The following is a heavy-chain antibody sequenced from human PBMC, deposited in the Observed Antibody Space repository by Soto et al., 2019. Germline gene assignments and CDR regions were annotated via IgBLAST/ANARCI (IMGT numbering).Heavy chain of an antibody. D-gene: IGHD6-19*01. Sequence: ASVKVSCKGSGFTFTSYGISWVRQAPGQRLEWMGWINGGNGNTKYSQKFQGRVTITRDTSASTAYMELSSLRSEDTAVYYCARLASGYYYGMDVWGQGTTVTVSS. J-gene: IGHJ6*02. CDR2: INGGNGNT. V-gene: IGHV1-3*01. CDR1: GFTFTSYG. CDR3: ARLASGYYYGMDV.